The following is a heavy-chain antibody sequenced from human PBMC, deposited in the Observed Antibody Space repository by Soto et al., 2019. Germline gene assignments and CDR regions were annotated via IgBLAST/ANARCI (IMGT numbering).Heavy chain of an antibody. Sequence: QVQLQESGPGLVKPSQTLSLTCTVSGGSISSGGYYWSWIRQHPGKGLEWIGYIYYSGSTYYNPSLKSRVTISVATSKNQFSLKLSSVAAAATAVYYCARSSQSTVTTFAYWGQGTLVTVSS. D-gene: IGHD4-17*01. J-gene: IGHJ4*02. V-gene: IGHV4-31*03. CDR3: ARSSQSTVTTFAY. CDR2: IYYSGST. CDR1: GGSISSGGYY.